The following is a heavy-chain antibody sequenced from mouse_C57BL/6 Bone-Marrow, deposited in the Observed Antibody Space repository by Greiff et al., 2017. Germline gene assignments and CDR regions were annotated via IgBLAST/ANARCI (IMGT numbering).Heavy chain of an antibody. V-gene: IGHV8-12*01. CDR1: GFSLSTSGMG. Sequence: QVTLKESGPGILQSSQTLSLTCSFSGFSLSTSGMGVSWIRQPSGKGLEWLAHIYWDDDKRYNPSLKSRPTISKDTSRNQVFLKITSVDTADTATYYCARRAFYDGYYARYFDVWGTGTTVTVSS. CDR3: ARRAFYDGYYARYFDV. D-gene: IGHD2-3*01. CDR2: IYWDDDK. J-gene: IGHJ1*03.